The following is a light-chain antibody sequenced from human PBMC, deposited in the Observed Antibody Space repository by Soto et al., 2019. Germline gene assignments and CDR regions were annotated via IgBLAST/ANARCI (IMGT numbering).Light chain of an antibody. CDR2: GAT. Sequence: EIVMTQSPATLSLSPGERATLSCRASQSVSTKLAWYQQKPGQAPRLLIYGATTRATGIPSRFGGSGSGTEFTLTISSLQSEDFAVYYCQQRSNWPLWTFGQGTKVEIK. CDR1: QSVSTK. J-gene: IGKJ1*01. V-gene: IGKV3-15*01. CDR3: QQRSNWPLWT.